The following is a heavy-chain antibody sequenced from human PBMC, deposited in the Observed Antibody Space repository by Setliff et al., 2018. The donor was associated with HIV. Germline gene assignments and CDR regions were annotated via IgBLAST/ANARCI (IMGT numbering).Heavy chain of an antibody. V-gene: IGHV4-61*09. CDR3: AKTSVGATGLYAFDI. CDR1: GGSIGSGSHY. D-gene: IGHD1-26*01. J-gene: IGHJ3*02. CDR2: IYTTGST. Sequence: SETLSLTCTVSGGSIGSGSHYWSWIRQPAGKGLEWIGHIYTTGSTNYNPSLKSRVPISADTSNNQFSLRLTSMTAADTAVYYCAKTSVGATGLYAFDIWGQGTMVTVSS.